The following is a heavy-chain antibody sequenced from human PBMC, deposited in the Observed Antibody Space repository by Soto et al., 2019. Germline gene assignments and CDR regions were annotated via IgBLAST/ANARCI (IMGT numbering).Heavy chain of an antibody. CDR1: GGTVNTYY. D-gene: IGHD6-6*01. CDR3: ARERPDGARLDP. CDR2: IYYSGST. V-gene: IGHV4-30-4*01. J-gene: IGHJ5*02. Sequence: SETLSLTCSVSGGTVNTYYWSWIRQPPGKGLEWIGYIYYSGSTYYNPSLKSRVTISVDTSKNQFSLKLSSVTAADTAVYYCARERPDGARLDPWGQGTLVTVSS.